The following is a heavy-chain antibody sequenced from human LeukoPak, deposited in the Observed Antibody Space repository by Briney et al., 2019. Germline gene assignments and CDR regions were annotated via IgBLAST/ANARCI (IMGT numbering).Heavy chain of an antibody. Sequence: SETLSLTCTVSGVSIRSYYWSWIRQPPGKGLECIGDIYNSGSTNYNPSLKSRVSISVDTSKNQFSLKLSSVTAADTAVYYCARSAIDAFDIWGQGTMVTVSS. V-gene: IGHV4-59*08. CDR3: ARSAIDAFDI. J-gene: IGHJ3*02. CDR1: GVSIRSYY. D-gene: IGHD6-25*01. CDR2: IYNSGST.